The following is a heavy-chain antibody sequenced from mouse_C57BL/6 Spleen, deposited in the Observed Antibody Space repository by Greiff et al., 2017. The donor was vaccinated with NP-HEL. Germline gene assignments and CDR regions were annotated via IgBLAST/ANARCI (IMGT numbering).Heavy chain of an antibody. Sequence: VMLVESGAELARPGASVTLSCKASGYTFTSYGISWVQQRTGQGLEWIGEIYTRSGNNYYNEKLKGKATLTADKSSSTAYMELRSLTSEDSAVYVSARGGSTMVTKYYAMDYWGQGTSVTVSS. D-gene: IGHD2-1*01. CDR2: IYTRSGNN. CDR1: GYTFTSYG. CDR3: ARGGSTMVTKYYAMDY. J-gene: IGHJ4*01. V-gene: IGHV1-81*01.